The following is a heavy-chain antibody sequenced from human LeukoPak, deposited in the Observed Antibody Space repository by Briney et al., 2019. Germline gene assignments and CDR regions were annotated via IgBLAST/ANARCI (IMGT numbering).Heavy chain of an antibody. J-gene: IGHJ6*02. Sequence: GGSLRLSCSASGFTFSSYAMSWVRQAPGKGLEWVSAISGSGGSTYYADSVKGRFTISRDNSKNTLYLQMNSLRAEDTAVYYCARTLPDEDIVVVPAAHYYYYYYGMDVWGQGTTVTVSS. CDR1: GFTFSSYA. CDR2: ISGSGGST. CDR3: ARTLPDEDIVVVPAAHYYYYYYGMDV. D-gene: IGHD2-2*01. V-gene: IGHV3-23*01.